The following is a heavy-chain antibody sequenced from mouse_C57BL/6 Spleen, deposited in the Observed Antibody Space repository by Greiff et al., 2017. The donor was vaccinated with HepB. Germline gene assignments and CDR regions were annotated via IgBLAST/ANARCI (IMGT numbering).Heavy chain of an antibody. J-gene: IGHJ4*01. CDR1: GYAFSSYW. CDR2: IYPGDGDT. D-gene: IGHD1-1*01. CDR3: VYGSSSYAMDY. Sequence: VMLVESGAELVKPGASVKISCKASGYAFSSYWMNWVKQRPGKGLEWIGQIYPGDGDTNYNGKFKGKATLTADKSSSTAYMQLSSLTSEDSAVYFCVYGSSSYAMDYWGQGTSVTVSS. V-gene: IGHV1-80*01.